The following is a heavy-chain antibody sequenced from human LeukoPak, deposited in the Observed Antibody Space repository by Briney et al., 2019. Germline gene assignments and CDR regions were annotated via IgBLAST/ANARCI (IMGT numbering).Heavy chain of an antibody. Sequence: PGGSLRLSCAASGFTFSSYGMHWVRQAPGKGLEWVAFIRYDGSNKYYADSVEGRFTISRDNSKNTLYLQMNSLRAEDTAVYYCARPLPLFGEFVNDAFDIWGQGTMVTVSS. D-gene: IGHD3-10*02. CDR2: IRYDGSNK. V-gene: IGHV3-30*02. J-gene: IGHJ3*02. CDR1: GFTFSSYG. CDR3: ARPLPLFGEFVNDAFDI.